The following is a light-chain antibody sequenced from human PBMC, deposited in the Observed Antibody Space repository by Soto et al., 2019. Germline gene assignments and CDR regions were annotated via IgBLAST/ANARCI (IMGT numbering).Light chain of an antibody. J-gene: IGLJ3*02. CDR2: EVS. V-gene: IGLV2-8*01. CDR1: SSAIGAYNY. Sequence: QSALTQPPSASGSPGQSVTISCTGTSSAIGAYNYVSWYQQHPGKAPKLMIHEVSKRPSGVPDRFSGSKSGNTASLTVSGLQAEDEADYYCSSFAGSNDRWVFGGGTKPTVL. CDR3: SSFAGSNDRWV.